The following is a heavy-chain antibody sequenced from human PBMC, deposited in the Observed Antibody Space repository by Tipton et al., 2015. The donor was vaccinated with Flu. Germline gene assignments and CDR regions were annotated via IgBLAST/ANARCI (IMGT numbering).Heavy chain of an antibody. Sequence: SGFTFSSYGMHWVRQAPGKGLEWVAVIWHDGSTKYHADSVKGRFTISRDNSKKTLYLQMNSLRADDTAVYFCARDTFFGLVIEPNGMDVWGQGTTVTVSS. CDR3: ARDTFFGLVIEPNGMDV. D-gene: IGHD3-3*01. CDR1: GFTFSSYG. J-gene: IGHJ6*02. V-gene: IGHV3-33*01. CDR2: IWHDGSTK.